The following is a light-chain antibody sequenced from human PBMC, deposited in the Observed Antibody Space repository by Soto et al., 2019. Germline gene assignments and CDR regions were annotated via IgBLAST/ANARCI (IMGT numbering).Light chain of an antibody. CDR3: QQYNTYPWK. CDR2: DAS. J-gene: IGKJ1*01. Sequence: DIQMTQSPSTLSASVLYIVTITFRASQSIGSWLAWYQQKPGKAPKLLIYDASTLESGVPSRFSGSGSGTEFTLTISSLQPDDFATYYCQQYNTYPWKFGQGTKVDIK. V-gene: IGKV1-5*01. CDR1: QSIGSW.